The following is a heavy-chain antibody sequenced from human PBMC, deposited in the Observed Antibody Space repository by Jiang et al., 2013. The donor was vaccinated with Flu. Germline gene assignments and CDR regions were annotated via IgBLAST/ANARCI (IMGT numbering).Heavy chain of an antibody. J-gene: IGHJ5*02. CDR1: GDSVSSNSAA. D-gene: IGHD6-13*01. V-gene: IGHV6-1*01. CDR3: ARDLCCAAAGKTSWFDP. Sequence: SQTLSLTCAISGDSVSSNSAAWNWIRQSPSRGLEWLGRTYYRSKWYNDYAVSVKSRITINPDTSKNQFSLHLNSVTPEDTAVYYCARDLCCAAAGKTSWFDPWGQGTLVTVSS. CDR2: TYYRSKWYN.